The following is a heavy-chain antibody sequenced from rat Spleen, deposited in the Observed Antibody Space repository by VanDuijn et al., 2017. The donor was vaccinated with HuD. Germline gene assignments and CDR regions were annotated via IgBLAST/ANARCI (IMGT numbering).Heavy chain of an antibody. J-gene: IGHJ2*01. Sequence: EVQVVESGGGIVQPGRSMKLSCAASGFTFSNYDMVWVRQAPTKGLKWVASISYDGSTPYYRDSVKGRFTISRDNAKSTLYLQMDSLRSEDTATYYCARHARAGDYWGQGVMVTVSS. V-gene: IGHV5-7*01. CDR1: GFTFSNYD. D-gene: IGHD1-4*01. CDR3: ARHARAGDY. CDR2: ISYDGSTP.